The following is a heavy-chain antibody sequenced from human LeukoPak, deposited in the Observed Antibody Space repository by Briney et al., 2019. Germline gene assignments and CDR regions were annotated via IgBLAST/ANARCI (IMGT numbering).Heavy chain of an antibody. D-gene: IGHD6-13*01. CDR1: GGSINSFNYY. J-gene: IGHJ4*02. V-gene: IGHV4-39*01. CDR3: ASLRIRGGSWTM. CDR2: IHNSGST. Sequence: NPSETLSLTCIVSGGSINSFNYYWDWVRQPPGKGLEWIGSIHNSGSTYYNPSFKSRVTISVDTSKNQFFLKLSSVTAADTAVYYCASLRIRGGSWTMGGQGTLVTVSS.